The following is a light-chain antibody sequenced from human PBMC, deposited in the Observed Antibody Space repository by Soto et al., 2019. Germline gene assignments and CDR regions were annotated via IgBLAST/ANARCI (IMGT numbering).Light chain of an antibody. CDR3: QQYGSSRT. CDR1: QSVSSN. CDR2: GAS. Sequence: EIVLTQSPGTLSLSPGERATLSCRASQSVSSNLAWYQQKPGQAPRPLVYGASSRATGIPDRFSGSASGTDFTLTISRLEPEDFAVYFCQQYGSSRTFGQGTKVDIK. J-gene: IGKJ1*01. V-gene: IGKV3-20*01.